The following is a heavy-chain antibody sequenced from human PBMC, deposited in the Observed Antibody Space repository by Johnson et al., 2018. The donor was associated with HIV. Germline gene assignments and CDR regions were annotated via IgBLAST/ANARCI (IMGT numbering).Heavy chain of an antibody. CDR1: GFAFSNYG. CDR3: ARDPYYDFLTGPRDAFDI. V-gene: IGHV3-30*19. D-gene: IGHD3-9*01. J-gene: IGHJ3*02. CDR2: ISFDGSHK. Sequence: QVQLVEPGGGVVQPGRSLRLSCAASGFAFSNYGMHWVRQAPGKGLEWVAVISFDGSHKYYADSVKGRSTISRDNSKNTLYLQMNSLRAEDTAVYYCARDPYYDFLTGPRDAFDIWGQGTMVTVSS.